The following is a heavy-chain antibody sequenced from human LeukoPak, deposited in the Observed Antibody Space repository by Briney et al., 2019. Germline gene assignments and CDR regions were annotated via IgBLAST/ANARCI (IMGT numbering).Heavy chain of an antibody. J-gene: IGHJ6*02. V-gene: IGHV4-39*01. CDR2: VYYRGST. Sequence: ETLSLTCTVSGDSISSGTYSWGWIRQPPGKGLEWIGSVYYRGSTYYNPSLRSRLTISVDTSKNQFSLKLSSVTAADTAVYYCARILHYYYGMDVWGQGTTVTVSS. CDR3: ARILHYYYGMDV. D-gene: IGHD2-15*01. CDR1: GDSISSGTYS.